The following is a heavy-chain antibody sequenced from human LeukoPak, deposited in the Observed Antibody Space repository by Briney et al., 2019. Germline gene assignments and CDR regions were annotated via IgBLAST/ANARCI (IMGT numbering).Heavy chain of an antibody. Sequence: GESLKISCKGSGYSFTSYWIGWVRQMPGKGLEWMGIIYPGDSDTRYSPSFQGQVTISADKSISTAYLQWSSLKASDTAMYYCARHPSHYYDSSGYPPVGAFDTWGQGTMVTVSS. J-gene: IGHJ3*02. CDR3: ARHPSHYYDSSGYPPVGAFDT. CDR2: IYPGDSDT. CDR1: GYSFTSYW. V-gene: IGHV5-51*01. D-gene: IGHD3-22*01.